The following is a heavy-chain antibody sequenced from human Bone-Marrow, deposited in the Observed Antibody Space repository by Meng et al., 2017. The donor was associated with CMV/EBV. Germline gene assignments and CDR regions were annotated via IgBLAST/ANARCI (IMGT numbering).Heavy chain of an antibody. Sequence: GESLKISCAASGFTFSSYAMHWVRQAPGKGLEWVAVISYDGSNKYYADSVKGRFTISRDNSKNTLYLQMNSLRAEDTAVYYCARGRVYSTFDYWGQGTRVNVSP. J-gene: IGHJ4*02. V-gene: IGHV3-30-3*01. CDR1: GFTFSSYA. CDR2: ISYDGSNK. CDR3: ARGRVYSTFDY. D-gene: IGHD6-13*01.